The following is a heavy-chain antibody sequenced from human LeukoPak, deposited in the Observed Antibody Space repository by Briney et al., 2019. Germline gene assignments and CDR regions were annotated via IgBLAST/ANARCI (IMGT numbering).Heavy chain of an antibody. V-gene: IGHV1-24*01. J-gene: IGHJ4*02. D-gene: IGHD3-22*01. CDR1: GYTLTELS. CDR3: ATESYYYDSSGYKD. Sequence: ASVKVSCKVSGYTLTELSMHWVRQAPGKGLEWMRGFDPEDGETIYAQKFQGRVTMTEDTSTDTAYMELSSLRSEDTAVYYCATESYYYDSSGYKDWGQGTLVTVSS. CDR2: FDPEDGET.